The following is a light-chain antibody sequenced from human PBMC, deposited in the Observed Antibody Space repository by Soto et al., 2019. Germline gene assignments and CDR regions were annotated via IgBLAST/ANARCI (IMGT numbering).Light chain of an antibody. Sequence: EIVLTQSPATLSLSPGESATLSCRASRSVSSYLAWYQQKPGQAPRLLIYGASSRATGIPDRFSGSGSGTDFTLTISRLEPEDFAVYYCQQYGSSWTFGQGTKGDIK. V-gene: IGKV3-20*01. CDR1: RSVSSY. CDR3: QQYGSSWT. J-gene: IGKJ1*01. CDR2: GAS.